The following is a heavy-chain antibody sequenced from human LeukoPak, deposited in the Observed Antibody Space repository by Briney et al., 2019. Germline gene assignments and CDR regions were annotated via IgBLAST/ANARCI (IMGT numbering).Heavy chain of an antibody. CDR3: ARRGSGSYYPEWYYFDY. J-gene: IGHJ4*02. CDR2: IYPGDSDT. V-gene: IGHV5-51*01. D-gene: IGHD1-26*01. CDR1: GYSFTTYW. Sequence: GESLKISCKGSGYSFTTYWIGWVRQMPGKGLEWMGIIYPGDSDTRYSPSFQGQVTISADKSISTAYLQWSSLKASDTAMYYCARRGSGSYYPEWYYFDYWGQGTLVTVSS.